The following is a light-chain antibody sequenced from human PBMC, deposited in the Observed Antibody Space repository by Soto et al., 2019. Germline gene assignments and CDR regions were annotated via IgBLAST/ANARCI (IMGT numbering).Light chain of an antibody. J-gene: IGKJ1*01. CDR3: QQFTTYPRA. CDR1: QDISSF. V-gene: IGKV1-9*01. Sequence: DIQLTQSPSFLSASVGDRVTITCRASQDISSFLAWYQQRPGKAPELLIFAATILQSGVPSRFSGSGSGTEFTLTISSLQPEHFATYYCQQFTTYPRAFGQGTKVDIK. CDR2: AAT.